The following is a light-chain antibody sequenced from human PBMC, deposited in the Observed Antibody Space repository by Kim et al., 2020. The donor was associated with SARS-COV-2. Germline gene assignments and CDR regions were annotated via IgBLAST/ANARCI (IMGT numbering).Light chain of an antibody. Sequence: QSALTQPASVSGSPGQSITISCTGTSSDVGGYNYVSWYQQYPRKAPKLIIYGVFYRPSGVSNRFFASKSGNTASLTISGLQAEDEADYYCSSYTSTRTPGVFGSGTKVTVL. V-gene: IGLV2-14*01. J-gene: IGLJ1*01. CDR2: GVF. CDR3: SSYTSTRTPGV. CDR1: SSDVGGYNY.